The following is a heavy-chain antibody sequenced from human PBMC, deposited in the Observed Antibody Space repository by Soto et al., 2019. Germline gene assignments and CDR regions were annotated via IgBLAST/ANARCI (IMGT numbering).Heavy chain of an antibody. J-gene: IGHJ5*02. CDR2: IIPIFGTA. V-gene: IGHV1-69*13. D-gene: IGHD1-26*01. CDR3: ARVIVGATWSNWFDP. CDR1: GGTFSSYA. Sequence: GASVKVSCKASGGTFSSYAISWVRQAPGQGLEWMGGIIPIFGTANYAQKFQGRVTITADESTSTAYMELSSLRSEDTAVYYCARVIVGATWSNWFDPWGQGTLVTSPQ.